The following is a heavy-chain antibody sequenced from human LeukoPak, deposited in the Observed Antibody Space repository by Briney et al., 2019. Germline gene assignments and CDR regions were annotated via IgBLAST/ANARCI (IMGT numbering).Heavy chain of an antibody. CDR2: IYSGGST. CDR3: ARGGGPYYDILTGYYITDY. CDR1: GFTVSSDY. V-gene: IGHV3-66*02. Sequence: GGSLRLSCAASGFTVSSDYMSWVRQAPGKGLEWVSVIYSGGSTYYADSVKGRFTLSRDNSKNTLYLQMNSLRAEHTAVYYCARGGGPYYDILTGYYITDYWGQGTLVTVSS. J-gene: IGHJ4*02. D-gene: IGHD3-9*01.